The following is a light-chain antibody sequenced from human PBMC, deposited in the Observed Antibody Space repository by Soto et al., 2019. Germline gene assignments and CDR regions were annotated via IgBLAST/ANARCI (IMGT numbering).Light chain of an antibody. J-gene: IGKJ4*01. CDR3: QHYDHLPPLS. CDR2: DAS. CDR1: QDIKNY. V-gene: IGKV1-33*01. Sequence: DIQMTQSPSSLSASVGDRVTITCQASQDIKNYLNWYQQKPGKAPNLLIYDASNMKTGVPSRFSGSGSGTHFTFTISSLQPEDIATYYCQHYDHLPPLSFGGGTKVEIK.